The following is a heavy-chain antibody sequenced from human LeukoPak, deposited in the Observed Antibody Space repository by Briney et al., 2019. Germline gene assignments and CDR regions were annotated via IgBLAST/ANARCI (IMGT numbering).Heavy chain of an antibody. J-gene: IGHJ6*02. CDR3: ARDCGDYEGYYYYGMDV. D-gene: IGHD4-17*01. CDR2: INPSGGST. CDR1: GYTFTSYY. V-gene: IGHV1-46*01. Sequence: ASVKVSRKASGYTFTSYYMHWVRQAPGQGLEWMGIINPSGGSTSYAQKFQGRVTMTRDTSTSTVYMELSSLRSEDTAVYYCARDCGDYEGYYYYGMDVWGQGTTVTVSS.